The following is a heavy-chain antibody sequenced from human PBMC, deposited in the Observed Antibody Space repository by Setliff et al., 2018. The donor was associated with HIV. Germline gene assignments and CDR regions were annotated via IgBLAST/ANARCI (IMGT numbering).Heavy chain of an antibody. V-gene: IGHV4-61*02. D-gene: IGHD3-10*01. CDR1: GGSISSGSYY. Sequence: SETLSLTCTVSGGSISSGSYYWNWIRQPAGKGLEWIGRIYTSGNTNSNPSLKRRVTISVDTSKNQFSLKLSRLRSDDTAVYYCARTSPKITMVRGYYGMDVWGQGTTVTVSS. CDR2: IYTSGNT. J-gene: IGHJ6*02. CDR3: ARTSPKITMVRGYYGMDV.